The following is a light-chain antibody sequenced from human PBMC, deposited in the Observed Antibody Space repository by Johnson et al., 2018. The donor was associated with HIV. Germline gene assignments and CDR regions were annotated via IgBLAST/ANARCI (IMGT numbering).Light chain of an antibody. CDR3: GTWDSSLNV. CDR2: DNH. J-gene: IGLJ1*01. V-gene: IGLV1-51*01. Sequence: QSILTQPPSVSAAPGQKVTISCSGSSSNIGNNYVSWYQQLPGTAPKLLIFDNHKRPPGIPDRFSGSKSGTSATLGITGLQTGDAADYYCGTWDSSLNVFGTGTKVTVL. CDR1: SSNIGNNY.